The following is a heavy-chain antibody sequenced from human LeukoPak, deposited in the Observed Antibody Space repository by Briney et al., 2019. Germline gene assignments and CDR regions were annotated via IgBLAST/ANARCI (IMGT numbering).Heavy chain of an antibody. CDR1: GYTFTSYA. CDR2: INAGNGNT. Sequence: ASVKVSCKASGYTFTSYAMHWVRQAPGQRLEWMGWINAGNGNTKYSQKFQGRVTITRDTSASTAYMELSSLRSEDTAVYYCARGAGKVWFGELFPLDYWGQGTLVTVSS. CDR3: ARGAGKVWFGELFPLDY. V-gene: IGHV1-3*01. J-gene: IGHJ4*02. D-gene: IGHD3-10*01.